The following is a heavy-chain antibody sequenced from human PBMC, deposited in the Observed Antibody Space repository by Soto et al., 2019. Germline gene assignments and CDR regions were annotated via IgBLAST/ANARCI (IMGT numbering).Heavy chain of an antibody. Sequence: QVQLQESGPGLVKPSETLSLTCTVSGGSMSSYYWSWIRQPPGKGLEWIGYIYYSESTNYNPSLKSRVNITADTFKNQFSLRLNSVTAADPAVYYFARSYYETCGYSLDPWGQGTLVTVSS. CDR2: IYYSEST. D-gene: IGHD3-22*01. CDR3: ARSYYETCGYSLDP. J-gene: IGHJ5*02. CDR1: GGSMSSYY. V-gene: IGHV4-59*01.